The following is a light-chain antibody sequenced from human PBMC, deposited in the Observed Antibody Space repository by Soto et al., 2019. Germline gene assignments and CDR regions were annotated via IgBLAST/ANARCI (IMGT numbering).Light chain of an antibody. CDR3: QQYNNFPYT. CDR2: KAS. CDR1: QSISSW. J-gene: IGKJ2*01. V-gene: IGKV1-5*03. Sequence: DIQMTQSPSTLSASVGDRVTIPCRASQSISSWLAWYQQKPGKAPKLLMYKASTLESGVPSRFSGSGSGTDFTLTIRSLQPDDFAPYYCQQYNNFPYTFGHGTRLEMK.